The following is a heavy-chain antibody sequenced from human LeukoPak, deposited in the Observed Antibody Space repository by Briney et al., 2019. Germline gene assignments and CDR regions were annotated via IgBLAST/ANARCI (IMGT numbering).Heavy chain of an antibody. J-gene: IGHJ4*02. CDR1: GFTFSSYW. CDR2: IKQDGSEK. Sequence: GGSLRLSCAASGFTFSSYWMSWVRQAPGKGLEWVANIKQDGSEKYYVDSVKGRFTISRDNAKNSLYLQMNSLRAEDTAVYCCARDLEVTTWNYFDYWGQGTLVTVPS. CDR3: ARDLEVTTWNYFDY. V-gene: IGHV3-7*01. D-gene: IGHD4-17*01.